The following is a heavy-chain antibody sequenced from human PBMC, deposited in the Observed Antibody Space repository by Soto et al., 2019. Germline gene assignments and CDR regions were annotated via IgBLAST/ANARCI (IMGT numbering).Heavy chain of an antibody. J-gene: IGHJ3*02. Sequence: QVQLVESGGGVVQPGRSLRLSCAASVFSFSDYGMPWVRQAPGKGLEWVTLIWYDGSNKSYADSVKGRFTISRDNSKNTLYLQMNSLRAEDTAMYFCARDQLATVSNTLDIWGQGTMVTVSS. D-gene: IGHD5-12*01. CDR1: VFSFSDYG. CDR2: IWYDGSNK. CDR3: ARDQLATVSNTLDI. V-gene: IGHV3-33*01.